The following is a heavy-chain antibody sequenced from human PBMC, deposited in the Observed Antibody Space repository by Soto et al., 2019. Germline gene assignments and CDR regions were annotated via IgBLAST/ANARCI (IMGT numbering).Heavy chain of an antibody. CDR2: IYYSGST. CDR1: GGSISSYY. J-gene: IGHJ6*03. V-gene: IGHV4-59*01. D-gene: IGHD1-26*01. Sequence: SETLSLTCTVSGGSISSYYWSWIRQPPGKGLEWIGYIYYSGSTNYNPSLKSRVTISVDTSKNQFSLKLSSVTAADTAVYYCARTLREWALKGDGYYYYYYMDVWGKGTTVTVSS. CDR3: ARTLREWALKGDGYYYYYYMDV.